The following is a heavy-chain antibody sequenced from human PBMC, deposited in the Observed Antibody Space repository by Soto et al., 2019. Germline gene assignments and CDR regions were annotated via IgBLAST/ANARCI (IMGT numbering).Heavy chain of an antibody. CDR3: AKDQGSSWYEIGY. V-gene: IGHV3-23*01. Sequence: EVQLLESGGGLVQPGGSLRLSCAASGFTFSNYVVTWVRQAPGKGLEWVSTISGSGGSTYYADSVKGRFTISRDNSKNTLYLQMNSLRAEDTAVYYCAKDQGSSWYEIGYWGQGTLGTVSS. CDR1: GFTFSNYV. J-gene: IGHJ4*02. CDR2: ISGSGGST. D-gene: IGHD6-13*01.